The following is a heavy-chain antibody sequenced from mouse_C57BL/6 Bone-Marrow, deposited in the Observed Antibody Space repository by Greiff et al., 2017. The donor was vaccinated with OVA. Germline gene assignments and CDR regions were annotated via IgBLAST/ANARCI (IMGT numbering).Heavy chain of an antibody. D-gene: IGHD1-1*01. V-gene: IGHV5-4*01. Sequence: EVNVVESGGGLVKPGGSLKLSCAASGFTFSSYAMSWVRQTPEKRLEWVATISDGGSYTYYPDNVKGRFTISRDNAKNNLYLQMSHLKSEDTAMYYCAREGHYYGSTFDYWGQGTTLTVSS. CDR3: AREGHYYGSTFDY. CDR1: GFTFSSYA. CDR2: ISDGGSYT. J-gene: IGHJ2*01.